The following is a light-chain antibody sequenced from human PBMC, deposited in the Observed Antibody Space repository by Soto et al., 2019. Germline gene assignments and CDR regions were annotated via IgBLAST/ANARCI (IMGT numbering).Light chain of an antibody. CDR2: GIS. CDR3: QQYSTLPHT. CDR1: QSVTNRY. J-gene: IGKJ2*01. Sequence: ENVLTQSPGILSLSPGERATLSCRATQSVTNRYFAWYQQKPGQAPRLLIHGISSRATDIPDRFSGSGSGTDFTLTISRLEPEDFVVYYCQQYSTLPHTFGQGTKLEVK. V-gene: IGKV3-20*01.